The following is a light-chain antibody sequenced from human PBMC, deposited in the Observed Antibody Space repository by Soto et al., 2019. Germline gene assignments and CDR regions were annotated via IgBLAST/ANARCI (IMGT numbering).Light chain of an antibody. CDR2: NVS. J-gene: IGLJ1*01. CDR3: CSYAGSYTEV. Sequence: QLVLTQPRSVSGSPGQSVTISCTGTSSDVGYYNYVSWYQQHPGKAPKLMIYNVSKRPSGVPDRFSGSKSGNTASLTISGLQAEDEADYYCCSYAGSYTEVFGTGTKLTVL. V-gene: IGLV2-11*01. CDR1: SSDVGYYNY.